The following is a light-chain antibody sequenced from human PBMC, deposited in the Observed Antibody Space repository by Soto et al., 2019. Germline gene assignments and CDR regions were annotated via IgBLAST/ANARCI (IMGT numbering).Light chain of an antibody. Sequence: DIQMTQSPSTLSASIGDRVTITCRASQNINNWIAWYQQKPGKAPKFLIYDASTLESGVQSRFSGSGFGTEFSLTISSLQPDDFGSYYCQHMRTFGQGPKVDIK. CDR3: QHMRT. V-gene: IGKV1-5*01. J-gene: IGKJ1*01. CDR1: QNINNW. CDR2: DAS.